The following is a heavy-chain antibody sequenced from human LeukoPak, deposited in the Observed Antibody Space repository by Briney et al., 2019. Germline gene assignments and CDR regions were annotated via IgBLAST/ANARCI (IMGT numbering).Heavy chain of an antibody. V-gene: IGHV3-21*01. J-gene: IGHJ4*02. CDR1: GFTSSYA. D-gene: IGHD3-10*01. CDR3: ASASGDY. Sequence: GGSLRLSCVASGFTSSYAMHWVRQAPGKGLEWVSSISSSSSYIYYADSVKGRFTISRDNAKNSLYLQMNSLRAEDTAVYYCASASGDYWGQGTLVTVSS. CDR2: ISSSSSYI.